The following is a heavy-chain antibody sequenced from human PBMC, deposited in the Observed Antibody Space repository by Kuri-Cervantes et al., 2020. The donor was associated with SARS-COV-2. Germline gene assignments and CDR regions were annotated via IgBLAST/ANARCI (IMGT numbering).Heavy chain of an antibody. CDR1: GGSISSYY. Sequence: ESLKISCTVSGGSISSYYWSWIRQPPGKGLEWIGYIYYSGSTNYNPSLKSRVTISVDTSKNQFSLKLSSVTAADTAVYYCARDIIQKDAFDIWGQGTMVTVSS. V-gene: IGHV4-59*01. J-gene: IGHJ3*02. CDR3: ARDIIQKDAFDI. D-gene: IGHD5-18*01. CDR2: IYYSGST.